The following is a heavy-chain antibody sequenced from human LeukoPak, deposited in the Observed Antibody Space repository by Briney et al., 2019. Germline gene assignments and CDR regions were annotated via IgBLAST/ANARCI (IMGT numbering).Heavy chain of an antibody. Sequence: ASVKVSCKAAGYTFTNYAMNWVRQAPGQGLEWMGWINTITGNPTYAQGFTGRFVFSLDTSVSTAYLQISSLKAEDTAVYYCARENSGYSGYGTFDYWGQGTLVTVSS. CDR1: GYTFTNYA. CDR3: ARENSGYSGYGTFDY. CDR2: INTITGNP. D-gene: IGHD5-12*01. V-gene: IGHV7-4-1*02. J-gene: IGHJ4*02.